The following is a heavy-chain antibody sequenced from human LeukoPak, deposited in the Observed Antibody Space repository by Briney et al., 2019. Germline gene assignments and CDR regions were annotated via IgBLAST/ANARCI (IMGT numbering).Heavy chain of an antibody. Sequence: GESLKISCRGSGYIFSDYWIGWVRQMPGRGLEWMGIIYAGDSDTRYMPSFQGQVTISADKSINTAYLQWSSLKASDTAVYFCARGGGYYCGPVSFFFAFWGKEPLVTAPS. CDR3: ARGGGYYCGPVSFFFAF. CDR2: IYAGDSDT. D-gene: IGHD3-10*01. V-gene: IGHV5-51*01. J-gene: IGHJ4*02. CDR1: GYIFSDYW.